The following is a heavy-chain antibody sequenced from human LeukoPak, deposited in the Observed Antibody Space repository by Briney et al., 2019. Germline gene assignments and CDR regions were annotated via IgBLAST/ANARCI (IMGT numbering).Heavy chain of an antibody. CDR3: AKNGRVRRVVKDLFDY. CDR1: DYTFTSYG. CDR2: VSPYNGDT. Sequence: ASVKVSCKASDYTFTSYGITWVRQAPGQGLEWMGRVSPYNGDTYYSQMFQGRVTMTSDTSTGTAYMELRSLRSDDTAVYYCAKNGRVRRVVKDLFDYWGQGTLVTVSS. J-gene: IGHJ4*02. D-gene: IGHD3-10*01. V-gene: IGHV1-18*01.